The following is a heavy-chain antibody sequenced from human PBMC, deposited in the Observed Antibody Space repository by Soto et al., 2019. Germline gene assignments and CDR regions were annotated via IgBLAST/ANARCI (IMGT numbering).Heavy chain of an antibody. CDR2: INPNSGGT. D-gene: IGHD3-10*01. V-gene: IGHV1-2*04. J-gene: IGHJ6*02. CDR3: ATDDSLYGSGSYSYDGMAV. CDR1: GYTFTGDY. Sequence: ASVKVSFKASGYTFTGDYMHWVRQAPGQGLEWMGWINPNSGGTNYAQQFQGWVTMTRDTSISTAYMELSRLRSDDTAVYYCATDDSLYGSGSYSYDGMAVWGQVSTVTVS.